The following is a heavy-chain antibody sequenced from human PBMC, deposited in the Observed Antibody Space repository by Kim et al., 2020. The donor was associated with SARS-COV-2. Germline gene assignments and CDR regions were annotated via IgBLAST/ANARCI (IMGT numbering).Heavy chain of an antibody. D-gene: IGHD4-17*01. J-gene: IGHJ4*02. CDR3: ARSYGDYQIDS. Sequence: YSADAVVGQFTIARDNSKNTLYLQMNSLRAEDTAVYYCARSYGDYQIDSWGQGTLVTVSS. V-gene: IGHV3-53*01.